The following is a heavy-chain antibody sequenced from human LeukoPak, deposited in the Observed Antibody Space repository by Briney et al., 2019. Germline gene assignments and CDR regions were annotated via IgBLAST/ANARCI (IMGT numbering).Heavy chain of an antibody. D-gene: IGHD6-6*01. V-gene: IGHV1-2*02. Sequence: ASVKVSCKASGYTFTGYYMHWVRQAPGQGLEWMGWINPNSGGTNYAQKLQGRVTMTTDTSTSTAYMELRSLRSDDTAVYYCARDRPPSGVFDYWGQGTLVTVSS. CDR3: ARDRPPSGVFDY. CDR2: INPNSGGT. CDR1: GYTFTGYY. J-gene: IGHJ4*02.